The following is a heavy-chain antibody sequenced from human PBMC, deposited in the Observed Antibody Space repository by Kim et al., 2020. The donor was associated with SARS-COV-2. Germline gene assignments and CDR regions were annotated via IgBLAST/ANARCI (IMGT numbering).Heavy chain of an antibody. CDR2: VVSDGSDT. Sequence: GGSLRLSCSASGFTFSSYTMHWVRQAPGKGLEYVSAVVSDGSDTYYAESVKDRFTISRDNSKKTVYLQMSSLRSEETAIYFCVRGTYNGRDYWGQGTLVTVTS. CDR3: VRGTYNGRDY. V-gene: IGHV3-64D*06. CDR1: GFTFSSYT. J-gene: IGHJ4*02. D-gene: IGHD1-20*01.